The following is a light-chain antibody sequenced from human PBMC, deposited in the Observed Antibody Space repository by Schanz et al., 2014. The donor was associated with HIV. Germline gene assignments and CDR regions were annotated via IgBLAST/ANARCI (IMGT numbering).Light chain of an antibody. CDR1: RTNIGANY. CDR2: SND. V-gene: IGLV1-47*02. J-gene: IGLJ1*01. Sequence: QSVLTQPPSASGTPGQSVTISCSGTRTNIGANYVFWYQQLPGAAPKLLIYSNDQRPSGVPDRFSGSKSGTSASLAISGLQPEDEADYYCCSYTTTSTDVFGAGTKLTVL. CDR3: CSYTTTSTDV.